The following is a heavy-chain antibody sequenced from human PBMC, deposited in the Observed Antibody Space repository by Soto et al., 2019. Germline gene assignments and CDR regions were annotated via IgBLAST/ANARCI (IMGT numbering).Heavy chain of an antibody. CDR2: IKDSGYT. D-gene: IGHD6-19*01. CDR3: AHHSGRAFDY. V-gene: IGHV4-34*01. CDR1: GGSFSDNY. Sequence: QVQLQQWGAGLLQPSETLSLTCDVSGGSFSDNYWIWIRQPPGEGLEWIGEIKDSGYTKFNPSLKSRVIMSVDTSKHQFSLKLSSVTAADTAVYYCAHHSGRAFDYWGRGTLVTVSS. J-gene: IGHJ4*02.